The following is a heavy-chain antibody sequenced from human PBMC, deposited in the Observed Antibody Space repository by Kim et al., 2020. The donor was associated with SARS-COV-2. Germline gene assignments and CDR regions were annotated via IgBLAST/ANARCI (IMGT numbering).Heavy chain of an antibody. J-gene: IGHJ6*02. D-gene: IGHD3-10*01. V-gene: IGHV3-30*18. CDR2: ISYDGSNK. CDR3: AKARSFDYYGSGTYGMDV. Sequence: GGSLRLSCAASGFTFSSYGMHWVRQAPGKGLEWVAVISYDGSNKYYADSVKGRFTISRDNSKNTLYLQMNSLRAEDTAVYYCAKARSFDYYGSGTYGMDVWGQGTTVTVSS. CDR1: GFTFSSYG.